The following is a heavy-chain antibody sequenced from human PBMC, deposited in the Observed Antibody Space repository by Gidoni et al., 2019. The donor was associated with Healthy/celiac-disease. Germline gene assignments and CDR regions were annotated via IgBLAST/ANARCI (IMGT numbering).Heavy chain of an antibody. V-gene: IGHV4-34*02. D-gene: IGHD3-3*01. CDR1: GGSFSGYY. CDR2: INHSGST. J-gene: IGHJ4*02. CDR3: ARGTSTIFGVVIVSFDY. Sequence: QVQLQQWGAGLLKPSETLSLTCAVSGGSFSGYYWTWIRQPPGKGLEWIGEINHSGSTNYHPSLKSRVTISIDTSKNQFSLKLSSVTAGDTAVYYCARGTSTIFGVVIVSFDYWGQGTLVTVSS.